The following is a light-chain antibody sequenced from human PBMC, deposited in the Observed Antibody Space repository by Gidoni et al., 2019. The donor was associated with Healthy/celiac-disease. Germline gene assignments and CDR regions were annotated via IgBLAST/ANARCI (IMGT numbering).Light chain of an antibody. CDR1: QSVSSY. J-gene: IGKJ5*01. V-gene: IGKV3-11*01. Sequence: EIVLTQSPATLSLSPGERAILSCRASQSVSSYLAWYQQKPGQAPRLLIYDASNRATGIPARFSGSGSGTDFTLTISSLEPEDFAVYYCQQRSNWFGQGTRLEIK. CDR3: QQRSNW. CDR2: DAS.